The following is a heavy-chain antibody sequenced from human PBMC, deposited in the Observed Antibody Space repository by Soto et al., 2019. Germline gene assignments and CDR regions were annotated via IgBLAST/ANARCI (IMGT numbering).Heavy chain of an antibody. CDR3: AREVAADGTFREDVFDV. D-gene: IGHD6-13*01. Sequence: QVHLVQSGAEVKKPGSSVKVSCKAPGGTFSNHAINWVRQAPGQGLEWMGRIIPIFSTTKYAQKFQGRVTMTADESTITAYLELSSLKHDDTDVYYCAREVAADGTFREDVFDVWGQGKLVNVSS. CDR2: IIPIFSTT. CDR1: GGTFSNHA. J-gene: IGHJ3*01. V-gene: IGHV1-69*12.